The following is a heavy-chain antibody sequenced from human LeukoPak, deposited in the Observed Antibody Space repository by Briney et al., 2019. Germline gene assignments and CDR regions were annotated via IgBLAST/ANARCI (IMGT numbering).Heavy chain of an antibody. CDR2: IYYSGNT. Sequence: SETLSLTCTVSGGSISGYYWSWIRQPPGKGLEWIGYIYYSGNTNYNPSLKSRVTISVDTSKNQSSLNLSSVTAADTAVYYCARDRPHMDGWGKGTTVTVSS. V-gene: IGHV4-59*01. CDR1: GGSISGYY. J-gene: IGHJ6*04. CDR3: ARDRPHMDG.